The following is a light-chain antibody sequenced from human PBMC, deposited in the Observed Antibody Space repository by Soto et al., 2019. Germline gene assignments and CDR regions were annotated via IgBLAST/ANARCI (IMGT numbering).Light chain of an antibody. Sequence: EIVLTQSPGTLSLSPGERATLSCRTSQSVSSGYLAWYQQKPGQAPRLLIYGASSRATGIPDRFSGSGSGTDFTLTISRLEPEDFAVYYCQQYGRSWRTFGQGTKVEIK. J-gene: IGKJ1*01. CDR1: QSVSSGY. CDR3: QQYGRSWRT. V-gene: IGKV3-20*01. CDR2: GAS.